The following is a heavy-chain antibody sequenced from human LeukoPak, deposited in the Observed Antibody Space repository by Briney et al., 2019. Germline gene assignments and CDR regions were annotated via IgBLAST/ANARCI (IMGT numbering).Heavy chain of an antibody. Sequence: GGSLRLSCAASDFVFSDYYMSWLRQAPGKGLEWVSYISSSGNSIYYADSVKGRFTISRDNAKNSLYLQMNSLRAEDTAVYYCAREMAKDYGSGTFFDLWGQGNMVTVSS. V-gene: IGHV3-11*01. CDR1: DFVFSDYY. J-gene: IGHJ4*02. D-gene: IGHD3-10*01. CDR3: AREMAKDYGSGTFFDL. CDR2: ISSSGNSI.